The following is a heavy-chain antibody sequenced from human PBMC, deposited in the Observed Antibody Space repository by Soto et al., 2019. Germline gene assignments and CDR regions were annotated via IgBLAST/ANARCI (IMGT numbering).Heavy chain of an antibody. CDR1: GFTFSSYG. CDR2: IWYDGSDK. Sequence: QVQLVESGGGVVQPGRSLRLSCAASGFTFSSYGMHWVRQAPGKVLEWVAVIWYDGSDKYYADSVKGRFTISRDNSKNTLYLQMNSLRAEDTAVYYCARFQWLVHDFDYWGQGTLVTVSS. V-gene: IGHV3-33*01. J-gene: IGHJ4*02. CDR3: ARFQWLVHDFDY. D-gene: IGHD6-19*01.